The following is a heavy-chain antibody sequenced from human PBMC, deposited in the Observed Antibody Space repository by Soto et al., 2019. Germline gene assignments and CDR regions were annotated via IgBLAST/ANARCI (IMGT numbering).Heavy chain of an antibody. J-gene: IGHJ5*02. CDR3: ARVGVRFLEWSWFDP. Sequence: PSETLSLTCAVYGGSFSGYYWSWIRQPPGKGLEWIGGINHSGSTNYNPSLKSRVTISVDTSKNQFSLKLSSVTAADTAVYYCARVGVRFLEWSWFDPWGQGTLVTVSS. CDR1: GGSFSGYY. D-gene: IGHD3-3*01. CDR2: INHSGST. V-gene: IGHV4-34*01.